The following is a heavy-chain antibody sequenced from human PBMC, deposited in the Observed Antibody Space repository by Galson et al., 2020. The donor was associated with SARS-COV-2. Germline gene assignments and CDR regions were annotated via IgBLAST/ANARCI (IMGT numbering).Heavy chain of an antibody. V-gene: IGHV4-30-2*01. Sequence: SETLSLTCAVTGGSIRSGDYYWTWIRQPPGKGLEWIGYIYQSGATHYNPSLKSRLTISVDRSKNQLSLDLRSVNVADSAVYYCARRYTYGLSPYWYFDLWGRGTLVTVSS. CDR1: GGSIRSGDYY. D-gene: IGHD5-18*01. CDR2: IYQSGAT. J-gene: IGHJ2*01. CDR3: ARRYTYGLSPYWYFDL.